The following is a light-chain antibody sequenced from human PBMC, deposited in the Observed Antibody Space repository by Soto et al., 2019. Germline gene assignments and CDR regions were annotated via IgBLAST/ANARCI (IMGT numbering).Light chain of an antibody. CDR3: QQSYSTHTWT. J-gene: IGKJ1*01. CDR2: KAS. Sequence: DIQMTQSPSTLSGSVGDRVTITCRASQTISSWLAWYQQKPGKAPKLLIYKASTLKSGVPSRFSGSGSGTEFTLTISSLQPDDFATYYCQQSYSTHTWTFGQGTKVEIK. CDR1: QTISSW. V-gene: IGKV1-5*03.